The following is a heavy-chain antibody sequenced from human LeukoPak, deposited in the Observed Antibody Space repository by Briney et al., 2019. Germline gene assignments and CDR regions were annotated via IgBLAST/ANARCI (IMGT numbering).Heavy chain of an antibody. CDR3: AKHGSGRYFDY. CDR1: EFTFSTYA. CDR2: LSRSGDST. V-gene: IGHV3-23*01. J-gene: IGHJ4*02. D-gene: IGHD6-19*01. Sequence: PGGSLRLSCAASEFTFSTYAMSWVRQAPGKGLEWVSALSRSGDSTYYADSVKGRFTISRDNSKNTLYLQMNSLRAEDTAVYYCAKHGSGRYFDYWGQGTLVTVSS.